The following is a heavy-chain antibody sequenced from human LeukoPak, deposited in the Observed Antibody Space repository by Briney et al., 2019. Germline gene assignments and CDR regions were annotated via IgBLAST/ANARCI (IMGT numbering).Heavy chain of an antibody. D-gene: IGHD2/OR15-2a*01. V-gene: IGHV3-11*06. J-gene: IGHJ3*02. CDR1: GFAFRDYY. CDR3: ARQSLESDGDAFDI. CDR2: ISSTDSYT. Sequence: GGSLRLSCAASGFAFRDYYMSWIRQAPGKGLEWVSYISSTDSYTNNADSVKGRFTTSRDNAKNSLFLQMNSLRAEDTAVYYCARQSLESDGDAFDIWGQGTMVTVCS.